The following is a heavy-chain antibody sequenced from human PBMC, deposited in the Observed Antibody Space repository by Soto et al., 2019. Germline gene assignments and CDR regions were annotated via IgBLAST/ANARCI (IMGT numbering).Heavy chain of an antibody. D-gene: IGHD3-3*02. CDR3: VRVSPGVLAFGVVSVACYI. V-gene: IGHV1-18*01. CDR1: GYTFTSYG. Sequence: GASVKVSCKASGYTFTSYGISWVRQAPGQGLERMGWISAYNGNTNYAQKLQGRVTMTTDTSTSTAYMELRSLRSDDTAVYFCVRVSPGVLAFGVVSVACYICGQGTMVPVSS. CDR2: ISAYNGNT. J-gene: IGHJ3*02.